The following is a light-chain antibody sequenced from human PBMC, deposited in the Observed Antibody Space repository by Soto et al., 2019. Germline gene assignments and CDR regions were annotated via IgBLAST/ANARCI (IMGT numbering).Light chain of an antibody. CDR3: QQSSDWPPIT. V-gene: IGKV3D-20*02. CDR1: QTVRNNY. Sequence: DIVLTQSPGTLSLSPGERATLSCRASQTVRNNYLAWYQQKPGQAPRLLIYDASSRATGIPDRFSGSGSGTDFTLTISSLEPEDFAVYYCQQSSDWPPITFGQGTRLEIK. CDR2: DAS. J-gene: IGKJ5*01.